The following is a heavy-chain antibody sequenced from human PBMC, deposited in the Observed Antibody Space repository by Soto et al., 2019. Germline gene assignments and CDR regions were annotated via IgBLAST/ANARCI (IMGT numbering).Heavy chain of an antibody. CDR1: GYTFTSYG. CDR3: AREYYYGSGSYLYYYYGMDV. J-gene: IGHJ6*02. Sequence: ASVKVSCKASGYTFTSYGISWVRQAPGQGLEWMGWISAYNGNTNYAQKLQGRVTMTTDTSTSTAYMELRSLRSDDTAVYYCAREYYYGSGSYLYYYYGMDVWGQGTTVTVS. D-gene: IGHD3-10*01. CDR2: ISAYNGNT. V-gene: IGHV1-18*01.